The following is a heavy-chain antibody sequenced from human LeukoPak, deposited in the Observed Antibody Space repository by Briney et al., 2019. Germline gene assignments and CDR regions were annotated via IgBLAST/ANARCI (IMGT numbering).Heavy chain of an antibody. J-gene: IGHJ3*01. CDR2: IKEDGSKK. V-gene: IGHV3-7*01. CDR3: ARATRDDFGDVHDAFDV. D-gene: IGHD4-17*01. CDR1: GFTFSLYW. Sequence: LTGGSLRLSCATSGFTFSLYWMTWVRQAPGKGLEWVANIKEDGSKKYYVESVKGRFTISRDNAKNSVFLQMNTLRADDTAIYYCARATRDDFGDVHDAFDVWGQGTMVAVSS.